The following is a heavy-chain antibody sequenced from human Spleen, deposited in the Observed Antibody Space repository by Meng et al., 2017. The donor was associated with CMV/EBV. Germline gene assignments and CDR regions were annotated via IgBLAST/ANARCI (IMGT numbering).Heavy chain of an antibody. CDR2: INWNGGST. CDR3: ARSAFGVYAAH. J-gene: IGHJ4*02. D-gene: IGHD2-8*01. CDR1: GFTFDDYG. V-gene: IGHV3-20*04. Sequence: LSLTCAASGFTFDDYGMSWVRQAPGKGLEWVSGINWNGGSTGYADSVKGRFTISRDNAKNSLYLQMNSLRAEDTALYYCARSAFGVYAAHWGQGTLVTVSS.